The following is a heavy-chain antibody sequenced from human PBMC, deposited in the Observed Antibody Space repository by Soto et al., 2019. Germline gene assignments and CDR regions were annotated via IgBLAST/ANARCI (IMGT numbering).Heavy chain of an antibody. Sequence: GGSLRLSCAASGFTLSTHNMNWVRQAPGRGLEWVSSISTGSSYIYYADSVKGRFTISRDNAQNSLYLQMNSLTVEDTAVYYCARDRDGYNSNWFDPWGRGTLVTVS. CDR3: ARDRDGYNSNWFDP. V-gene: IGHV3-21*01. CDR2: ISTGSSYI. J-gene: IGHJ5*02. D-gene: IGHD5-12*01. CDR1: GFTLSTHN.